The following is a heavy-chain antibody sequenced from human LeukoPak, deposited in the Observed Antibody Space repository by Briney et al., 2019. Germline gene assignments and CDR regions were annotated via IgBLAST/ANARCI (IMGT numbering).Heavy chain of an antibody. D-gene: IGHD3-22*01. CDR1: GFTFSGSD. CDR3: TRHNYDGSGYGAFDI. J-gene: IGHJ3*02. V-gene: IGHV3-73*01. Sequence: GGSLRLSCAASGFTFSGSDIHWVRQASGKGLEWVGHIRSKTNNYATADAASVKGRFTFSRDDSKNTAYIQMNSLKTEDTAVYYCTRHNYDGSGYGAFDIWGQGTMVTVSS. CDR2: IRSKTNNYAT.